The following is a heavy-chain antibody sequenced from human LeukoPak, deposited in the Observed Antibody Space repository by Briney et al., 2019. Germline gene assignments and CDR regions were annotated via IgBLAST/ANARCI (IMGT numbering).Heavy chain of an antibody. J-gene: IGHJ6*03. V-gene: IGHV1-58*02. D-gene: IGHD3-16*01. CDR3: AVGSNYYYMDV. Sequence: ASVKVSCKASEFTYNSPVIQWIRQARGQRLEWIGWIVVGGGYTNYAQKFQERVTFTRDMSTRTVYMELSSLRSEDTAVYYCAVGSNYYYMDVWGKGTTVTISS. CDR2: IVVGGGYT. CDR1: EFTYNSPV.